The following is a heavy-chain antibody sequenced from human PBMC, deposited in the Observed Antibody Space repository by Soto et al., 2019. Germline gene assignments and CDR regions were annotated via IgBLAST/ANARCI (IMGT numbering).Heavy chain of an antibody. V-gene: IGHV3-23*01. Sequence: EVHLLESGGGLVQPGGSLRLSCAASGFTFSNYAMTWVRQAPGKGLEWVSVISGTGGGTNNADSAKGRFTTSRDNSKNTLYLQMTSLRAEDTAAYYCAKRAFYGSGIPNYYGMDVWGQGTAVTVSS. CDR3: AKRAFYGSGIPNYYGMDV. D-gene: IGHD3-10*01. J-gene: IGHJ6*02. CDR2: ISGTGGGT. CDR1: GFTFSNYA.